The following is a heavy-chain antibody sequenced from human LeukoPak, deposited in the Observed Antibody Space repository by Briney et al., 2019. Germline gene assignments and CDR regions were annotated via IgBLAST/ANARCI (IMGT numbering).Heavy chain of an antibody. CDR3: ARDSGYSNSWYDFDY. V-gene: IGHV3-7*03. J-gene: IGHJ4*02. D-gene: IGHD6-13*01. CDR2: IEQDGSEE. Sequence: GGSLRLSCAASGFTFSSHWMSWVRQAPGKGLEWVANIEQDGSEEYYVDSVKGRFTISRDTAKNSLCLQMDSLRPEDTAVYYCARDSGYSNSWYDFDYWGQGILVTVSS. CDR1: GFTFSSHW.